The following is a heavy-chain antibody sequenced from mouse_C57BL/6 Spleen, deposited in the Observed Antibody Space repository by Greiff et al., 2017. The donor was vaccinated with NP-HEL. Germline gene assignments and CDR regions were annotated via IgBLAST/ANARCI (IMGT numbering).Heavy chain of an antibody. D-gene: IGHD2-3*01. J-gene: IGHJ2*01. CDR3: ASIDGSHYFDY. CDR1: GFTFSSYT. V-gene: IGHV5-9*01. CDR2: ISGGGGNT. Sequence: EVQGVESGGGLVKPGGSLKLSCAASGFTFSSYTMSWVRQTPEKRLEWVATISGGGGNTYYPDSVKGRFTISRDNAKNTLYLQMSSLRSEDTALYYCASIDGSHYFDYWGQGTTLTVSS.